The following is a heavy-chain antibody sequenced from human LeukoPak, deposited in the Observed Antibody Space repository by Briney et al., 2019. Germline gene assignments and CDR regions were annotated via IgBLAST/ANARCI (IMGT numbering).Heavy chain of an antibody. D-gene: IGHD3-22*01. J-gene: IGHJ3*02. CDR1: GYTFTGYY. Sequence: ASVKVSCKASGYTFTGYYMHWVRQAPGQGLEWMGWVNPNSGGTNYAQKFQGRVTMTSDTSNSTAYMELSRLTSDAADVYYCATGDYYDSTGQNAFDIWGHGTMVTVSS. V-gene: IGHV1-2*02. CDR2: VNPNSGGT. CDR3: ATGDYYDSTGQNAFDI.